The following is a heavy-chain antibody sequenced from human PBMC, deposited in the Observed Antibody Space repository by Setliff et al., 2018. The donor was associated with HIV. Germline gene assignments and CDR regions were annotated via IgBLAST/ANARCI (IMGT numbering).Heavy chain of an antibody. CDR3: AKDRSGSYRTFDY. CDR1: GGSITSNNHY. J-gene: IGHJ4*02. V-gene: IGHV4-39*02. CDR2: IYYSGTT. D-gene: IGHD1-26*01. Sequence: SETLSLTCAVSGGSITSNNHYWGWTRQPPGKGLEWIGTIYYSGTTYYNPSLKSRVTISVDPSKNQFSLKLTSVTAADTAVYYCAKDRSGSYRTFDYWGPGILVTVSS.